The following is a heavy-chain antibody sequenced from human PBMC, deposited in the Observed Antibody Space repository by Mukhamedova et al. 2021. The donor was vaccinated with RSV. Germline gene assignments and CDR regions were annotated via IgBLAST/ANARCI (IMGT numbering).Heavy chain of an antibody. V-gene: IGHV3-23*01. J-gene: IGHJ4*01. CDR3: ARGEWRSGYYYGSYYFN. D-gene: IGHD3-22*01. CDR1: SYA. Sequence: SYAMSWVRQAPAKGLEWVSAISGTGTNTYYADSVKGRFAISRDNSKNTLYLQMSSLGAEDTAVYFCARGEWRSGYYYGSYYFN. CDR2: ISGTGTNT.